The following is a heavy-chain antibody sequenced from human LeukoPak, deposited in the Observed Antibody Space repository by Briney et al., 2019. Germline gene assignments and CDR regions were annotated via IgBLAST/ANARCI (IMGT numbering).Heavy chain of an antibody. V-gene: IGHV3-48*01. D-gene: IGHD3-3*01. CDR1: GFTFSSYS. J-gene: IGHJ4*02. CDR3: ASTIRFLEWLSYLDY. Sequence: GGSLRLSCAASGFTFSSYSMNWVRQAPGKGLEWLSCISSSSSTIYYADSVKGRFTISRDNAKNSLYLQMNSLRAEDTAVYYCASTIRFLEWLSYLDYWGQGTLVTVSS. CDR2: ISSSSSTI.